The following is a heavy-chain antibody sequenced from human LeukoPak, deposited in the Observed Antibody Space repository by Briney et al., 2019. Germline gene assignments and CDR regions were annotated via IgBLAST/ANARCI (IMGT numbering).Heavy chain of an antibody. CDR2: ISSSGSTI. J-gene: IGHJ5*02. Sequence: GGSLRLSCAASGFTFSSYEMNWVRQAPGKGLEWVSYISSSGSTIYYADSVKGRFTISRDNAKNSLYLQMNSLGAEDTAVYYCAGDRDMGYLSWFDPWGQGTLVTVSS. D-gene: IGHD5-24*01. V-gene: IGHV3-48*03. CDR3: AGDRDMGYLSWFDP. CDR1: GFTFSSYE.